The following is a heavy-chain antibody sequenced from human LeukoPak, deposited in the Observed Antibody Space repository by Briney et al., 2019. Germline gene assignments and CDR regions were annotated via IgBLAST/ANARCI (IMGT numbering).Heavy chain of an antibody. V-gene: IGHV1-18*01. D-gene: IGHD6-19*01. CDR1: GYTFTRYG. J-gene: IGHJ4*02. Sequence: ASVKVSCKTSGYTFTRYGISWVRQAPGQGLEWMGWISTYNGDTKYAQKFQGRVTLTKDTPTSTAYMELRSLRSDDTAVYYCVRDPSNTSGWYIYFDYWGQGTLVTVSS. CDR3: VRDPSNTSGWYIYFDY. CDR2: ISTYNGDT.